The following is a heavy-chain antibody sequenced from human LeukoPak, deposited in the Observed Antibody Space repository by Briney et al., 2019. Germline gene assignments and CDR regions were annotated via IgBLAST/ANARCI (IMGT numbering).Heavy chain of an antibody. CDR2: IYYTGTT. CDR3: ARVRRSSAFDI. Sequence: SETLSLTCTVSGGSMTTYNWSWIRQSPGKELEWIGYIYYTGTTNYNPSLKSRVTISIDASKNQFSLKLSSVTAADTAIYYCARVRRSSAFDIWGQGTLVTVSS. D-gene: IGHD1-1*01. J-gene: IGHJ3*02. CDR1: GGSMTTYN. V-gene: IGHV4-59*08.